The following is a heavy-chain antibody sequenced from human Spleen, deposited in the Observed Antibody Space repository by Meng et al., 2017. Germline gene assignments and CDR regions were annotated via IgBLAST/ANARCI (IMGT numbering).Heavy chain of an antibody. Sequence: SETLSLTCVVSGGSFSDYYWSWIRQPPGKGLEWIGEINHSGSTNYNPSLKSRVTISVDTSKNQFSLKLSSVTAADTAVYYCARANLLWFGELFPLDYWGQGTLVTVSS. V-gene: IGHV4-34*01. CDR1: GGSFSDYY. CDR2: INHSGST. D-gene: IGHD3-10*01. CDR3: ARANLLWFGELFPLDY. J-gene: IGHJ4*02.